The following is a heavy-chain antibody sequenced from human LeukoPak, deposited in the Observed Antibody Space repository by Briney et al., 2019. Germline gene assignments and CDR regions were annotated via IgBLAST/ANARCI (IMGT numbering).Heavy chain of an antibody. J-gene: IGHJ6*03. CDR2: INPNSGGT. D-gene: IGHD3-16*01. CDR1: GYTFTGYY. CDR3: ARGRLQGYVDYYIDV. V-gene: IGHV1-2*02. Sequence: WASVKVSCKASGYTFTGYYMHWVRQAPGQGLEWMGWINPNSGGTNYAQKFQGRVTMTRNTSISTAYMELSSLRSEDTAVYYCARGRLQGYVDYYIDVWGKGTTVTVSS.